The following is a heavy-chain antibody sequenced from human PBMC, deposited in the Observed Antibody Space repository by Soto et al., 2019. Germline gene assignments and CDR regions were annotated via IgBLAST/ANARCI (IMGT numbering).Heavy chain of an antibody. V-gene: IGHV4-39*01. CDR2: IYYSGST. J-gene: IGHJ4*02. CDR1: GGSISSSSYY. D-gene: IGHD6-19*01. Sequence: SETLSLTCTVSGGSISSSSYYWGWIRQPPGKGLEWIGSIYYSGSTYYNPSLKSRVSISVDTSKNQFPLKVRSVTAAYTAVYYCARRHSSGGCWGQGTLVTVSS. CDR3: ARRHSSGGC.